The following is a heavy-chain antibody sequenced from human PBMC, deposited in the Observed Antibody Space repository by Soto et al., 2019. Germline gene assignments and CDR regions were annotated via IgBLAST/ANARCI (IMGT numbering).Heavy chain of an antibody. CDR2: ISDDGSDK. V-gene: IGHV3-30*18. CDR3: AKDRGFCTGGSCYYFDY. D-gene: IGHD2-15*01. CDR1: GFTFRDYG. J-gene: IGHJ4*02. Sequence: QVQLVESGGGVVQPGRSLRLSCAASGFTFRDYGMHWVRQAPGKGLEWVVLISDDGSDKYYADSVKGRFTISRDNSKNTLYLQMNSLRAEDTAVYYCAKDRGFCTGGSCYYFDYWAQGTLVTVSS.